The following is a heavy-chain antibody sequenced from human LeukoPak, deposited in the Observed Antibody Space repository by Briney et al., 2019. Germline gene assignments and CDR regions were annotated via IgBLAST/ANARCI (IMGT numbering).Heavy chain of an antibody. V-gene: IGHV1-46*01. CDR2: INPSGGST. CDR3: ARDAFWNAFDI. D-gene: IGHD3-3*01. CDR1: GYTFISYY. Sequence: GASVKVSCKASGYTFISYYMHWVRQAPGQGLEWMGIINPSGGSTSYAQKFQGRVTMTRDMSTSTVYMELSSLRSEDTAVYYCARDAFWNAFDIWGQGTMVTVSS. J-gene: IGHJ3*02.